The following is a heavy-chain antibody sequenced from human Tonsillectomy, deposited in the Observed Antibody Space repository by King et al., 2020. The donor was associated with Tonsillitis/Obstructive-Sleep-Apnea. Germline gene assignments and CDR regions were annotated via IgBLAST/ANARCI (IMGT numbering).Heavy chain of an antibody. CDR2: IGTAGAT. Sequence: VQLVESGGGLIQPGGSLRLSCAASGFTFSSYDMHWVRQATGKGLEWVSAIGTAGATYYPGSVKGRFTISRGNDNNALYLQKNSLRAGDTAVYYCARGGPHFDSTTYYYYYMDVWGKGTTVTVSS. V-gene: IGHV3-13*04. CDR1: GFTFSSYD. D-gene: IGHD3-9*01. CDR3: ARGGPHFDSTTYYYYYMDV. J-gene: IGHJ6*03.